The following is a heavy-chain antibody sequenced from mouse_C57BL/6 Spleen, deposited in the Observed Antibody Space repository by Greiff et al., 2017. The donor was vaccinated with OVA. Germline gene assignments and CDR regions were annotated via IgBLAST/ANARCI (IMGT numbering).Heavy chain of an antibody. Sequence: VKLQESGAELVRPGASVTLSCKASGYTFTDYEMHWVKQTPVHGLEWIGAIDPETGGTAYNQKFKGKAILTADKSSSTAYMELRSLTSEDSAVYYCTRRYGSSLYYFDYWGQGTTLTVSS. CDR1: GYTFTDYE. CDR2: IDPETGGT. D-gene: IGHD1-1*01. J-gene: IGHJ2*01. CDR3: TRRYGSSLYYFDY. V-gene: IGHV1-15*01.